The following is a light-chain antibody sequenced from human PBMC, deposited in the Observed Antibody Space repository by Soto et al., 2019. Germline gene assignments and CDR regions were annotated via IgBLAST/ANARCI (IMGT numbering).Light chain of an antibody. CDR2: GAS. CDR1: ESVSSN. CDR3: QQYNYWPRT. V-gene: IGKV3-15*01. Sequence: EIMMTQSPATLSVSPGERATFSCRASESVSSNLAWYQQKPGQAPRLLIYGASTRATGIPAKFSGSGSGTEFTLTIGRLQSEDFAVYYCQQYNYWPRTFGQGTKVEIK. J-gene: IGKJ1*01.